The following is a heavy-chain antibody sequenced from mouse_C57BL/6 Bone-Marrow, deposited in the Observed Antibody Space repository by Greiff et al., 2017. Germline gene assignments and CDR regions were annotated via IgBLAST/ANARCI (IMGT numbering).Heavy chain of an antibody. CDR2: FYPGSGSL. V-gene: IGHV1-62-2*01. Sequence: QVQLQQSGPELVKPGASVKLSCKASGYSFTEYTIHWVKQRYGNVLEWIGWFYPGSGSLRYNEKFKDKATLTVDKSSSTVYMELRRLTSEDSAVYFCARHALSRGDMDYWGQGTSVTVSS. D-gene: IGHD3-3*01. CDR1: GYSFTEYT. CDR3: ARHALSRGDMDY. J-gene: IGHJ2*02.